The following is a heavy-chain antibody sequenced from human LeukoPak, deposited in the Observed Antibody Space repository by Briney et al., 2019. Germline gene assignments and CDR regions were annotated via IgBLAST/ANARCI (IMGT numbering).Heavy chain of an antibody. CDR1: GGSISSYY. D-gene: IGHD2-2*01. CDR2: IYTSGSN. J-gene: IGHJ4*02. Sequence: KPSETLSLTCTVSGGSISSYYWSWIRQPAGKGLEWIGRIYTSGSNNYNPSLKSRVTMSVDTSKNQFSLKLSSVTAADTAVYYCARGSSTGSSEVYDFDYWGQGTLVTVSS. CDR3: ARGSSTGSSEVYDFDY. V-gene: IGHV4-4*07.